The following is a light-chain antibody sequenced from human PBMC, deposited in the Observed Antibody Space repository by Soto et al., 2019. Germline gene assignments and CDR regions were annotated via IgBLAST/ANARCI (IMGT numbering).Light chain of an antibody. J-gene: IGKJ1*01. Sequence: EIVLTPSPATLSLSPGERATLSCRVSQSVTSNYIAWYQQKPGQAPRLLIYGASSRATGIPDRFSGSGSGTDFTLTISRLEPADFAVYYCQRYGSSRPWTFGQGTKVDIK. V-gene: IGKV3-20*01. CDR1: QSVTSNY. CDR3: QRYGSSRPWT. CDR2: GAS.